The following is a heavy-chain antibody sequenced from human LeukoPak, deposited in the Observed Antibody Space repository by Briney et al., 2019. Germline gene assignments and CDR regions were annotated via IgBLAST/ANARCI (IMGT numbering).Heavy chain of an antibody. D-gene: IGHD2-8*02. CDR2: ITTSSDYM. J-gene: IGHJ4*02. V-gene: IGHV3-11*01. CDR3: ARGHFVLPL. Sequence: GGSLRLSCAASGFPLNNYYMSWIRQAPGKGLEWVSYITTSSDYMYYADSVKGRFTISRDNAKNSLYLQMNSLSAEDTAIYYCARGHFVLPLWGQGTLVTVSS. CDR1: GFPLNNYY.